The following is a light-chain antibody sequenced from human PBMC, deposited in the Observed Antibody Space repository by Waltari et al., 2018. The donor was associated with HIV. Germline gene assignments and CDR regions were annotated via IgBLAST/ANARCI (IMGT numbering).Light chain of an antibody. CDR3: AAWDDTLSGRV. J-gene: IGLJ3*02. Sequence: QSVLTQPPSASGTPGQRVTISCSGSSSNIGSNYIYWYQQLPGTAPKLLNYGNKQRPSGGPDRFSGSKSGTSASLAISGLRSEDEADYYCAAWDDTLSGRVFGGGTKLTVL. CDR2: GNK. V-gene: IGLV1-47*01. CDR1: SSNIGSNY.